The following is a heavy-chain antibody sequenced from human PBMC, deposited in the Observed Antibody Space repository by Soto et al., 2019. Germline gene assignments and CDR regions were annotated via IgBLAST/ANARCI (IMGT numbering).Heavy chain of an antibody. CDR1: GDTFINYG. V-gene: IGHV1-18*01. CDR2: LSAYNGDT. Sequence: QVQLVQSGAEVKKPGASVRVSCKTSGDTFINYGITWVRQAPGQGLEGMGWLSAYNGDTSSSEKIQDRFTMTTDTSTNPVYMDLRSLTPDDTAVYYCARWGAIVGGAEDLDVWGQGPMVIVSS. D-gene: IGHD1-26*01. J-gene: IGHJ3*01. CDR3: ARWGAIVGGAEDLDV.